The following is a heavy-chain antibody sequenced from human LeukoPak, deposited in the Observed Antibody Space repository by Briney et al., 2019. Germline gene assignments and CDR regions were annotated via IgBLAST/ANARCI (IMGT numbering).Heavy chain of an antibody. CDR2: IDWDDDK. Sequence: SGPALLKPTQTLTLTCTFSGFSLRTSGMRVSWIRQPPGKALEWLSRIDWDDDKFYSTSLKTRLTISKDTSKNQVVLTMTNMDPVDTATYYCARTVEVRGVFGASYYFDYWGQGTLVTVSS. CDR3: ARTVEVRGVFGASYYFDY. J-gene: IGHJ4*02. D-gene: IGHD3-10*01. CDR1: GFSLRTSGMR. V-gene: IGHV2-70*04.